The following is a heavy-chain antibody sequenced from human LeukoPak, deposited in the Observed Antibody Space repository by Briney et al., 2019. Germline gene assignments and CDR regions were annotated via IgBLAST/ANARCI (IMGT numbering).Heavy chain of an antibody. V-gene: IGHV3-7*01. CDR2: IKQDGSEK. Sequence: GGSLRLSCAASGFTFSSYWMSWVRQAPGKGLEWVANIKQDGSEKNYVDSEKGRITISRDNAKKSLYLQMNSLRAEDTAVYYCARDKLGGSMAGSNFDYWGQGTLVTVSS. CDR1: GFTFSSYW. J-gene: IGHJ4*02. CDR3: ARDKLGGSMAGSNFDY. D-gene: IGHD6-19*01.